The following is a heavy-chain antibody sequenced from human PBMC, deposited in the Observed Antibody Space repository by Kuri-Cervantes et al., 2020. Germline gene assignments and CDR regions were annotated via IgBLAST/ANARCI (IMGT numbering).Heavy chain of an antibody. CDR2: ISWNSGSI. V-gene: IGHV3-9*01. CDR1: GFTFSHYG. Sequence: GGSLRLSCAASGFTFSHYGMHWVRQAPGKGLEWVSGISWNSGSIGYADSVEGRFTISRDNAQNSLYLQMNSLRAEDTALYYCARGTRYDYVWGSFDYWGQGALVTVSS. D-gene: IGHD3-16*01. J-gene: IGHJ4*02. CDR3: ARGTRYDYVWGSFDY.